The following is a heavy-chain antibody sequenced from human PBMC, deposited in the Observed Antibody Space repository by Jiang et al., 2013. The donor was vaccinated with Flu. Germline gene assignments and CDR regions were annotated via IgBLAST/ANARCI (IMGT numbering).Heavy chain of an antibody. CDR3: ARPLLGYCSGGSAKYYYYGMDV. V-gene: IGHV2-70*01. J-gene: IGHJ6*02. Sequence: KPTQTLTLTCTFSGFSLSTSGMCVSWIRQPPGKALEWLALIDWDDDKYYSTSLKTRPTISKDTSKNQVVLTMTNMDPVDTATYYCARPLLGYCSGGSAKYYYYGMDVWGQGTTV. CDR2: IDWDDDK. D-gene: IGHD2-15*01. CDR1: GFSLSTSGMC.